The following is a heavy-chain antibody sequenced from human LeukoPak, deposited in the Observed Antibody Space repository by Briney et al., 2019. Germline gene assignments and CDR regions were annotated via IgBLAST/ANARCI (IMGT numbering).Heavy chain of an antibody. D-gene: IGHD2-15*01. V-gene: IGHV2-70*11. CDR1: GFSLTTSGMC. J-gene: IGHJ4*02. Sequence: SGPTLVNPTQTLTLTCTFSGFSLTTSGMCVSWIRQPPGKALQWLARIDWDDDKYYSTSLKTRLTISKDTSKNQVVLTMTNLDPVDTATYYCARLLLGRFLVDYWGQGTLVTVSS. CDR2: IDWDDDK. CDR3: ARLLLGRFLVDY.